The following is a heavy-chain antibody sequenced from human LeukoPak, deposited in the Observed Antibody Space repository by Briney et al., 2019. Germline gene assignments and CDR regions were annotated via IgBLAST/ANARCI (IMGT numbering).Heavy chain of an antibody. D-gene: IGHD4-11*01. J-gene: IGHJ4*02. CDR1: GFTFSDYS. CDR2: IDSSTTSHI. Sequence: GGSLRLSCAASGFTFSDYSMNWVRQAPGRGLEWLSCIDSSTTSHIYYADSVKGRFTISRDNAKNSLYLQMNGLRPEDTAVYYCARDRSNSRDLDNWGQGTLVTVSS. V-gene: IGHV3-21*01. CDR3: ARDRSNSRDLDN.